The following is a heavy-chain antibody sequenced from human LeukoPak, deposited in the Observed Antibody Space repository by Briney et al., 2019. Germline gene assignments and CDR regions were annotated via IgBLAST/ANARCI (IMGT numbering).Heavy chain of an antibody. CDR2: IYGGGST. V-gene: IGHV3-66*01. CDR3: ARDLGQLWSE. D-gene: IGHD5-18*01. J-gene: IGHJ4*02. CDR1: GFTVSNNY. Sequence: GGSLRLSCAASGFTVSNNYMSWVRQAPGKGLEWVSVIYGGGSTYYADSVKGRFTISIDDSKNTLYLQMNSLRADDTAVYYCARDLGQLWSEWGQGTLVTVSS.